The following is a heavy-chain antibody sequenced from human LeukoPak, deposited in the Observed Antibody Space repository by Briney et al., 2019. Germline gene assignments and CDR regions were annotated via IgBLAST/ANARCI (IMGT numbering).Heavy chain of an antibody. V-gene: IGHV3-73*01. D-gene: IGHD4-23*01. CDR2: IRSKANSYAT. CDR3: AREYDYGGNRPGCFQH. J-gene: IGHJ1*01. Sequence: PGGSLRLSCAASGFTFSGSAMHWVRQASGKWLEWVGRIRSKANSYATAYAASVKGRFTISRDDSKNTAYLQMNSLRAEDTAVYYCAREYDYGGNRPGCFQHWGQGTLVIVSS. CDR1: GFTFSGSA.